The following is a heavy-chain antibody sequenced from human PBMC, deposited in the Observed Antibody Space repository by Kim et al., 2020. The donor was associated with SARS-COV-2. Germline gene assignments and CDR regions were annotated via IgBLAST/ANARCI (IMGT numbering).Heavy chain of an antibody. V-gene: IGHV1-69*01. D-gene: IGHD4-17*01. Sequence: KVQGRVTITADESTSTAYMELSSLRSEDTAVYYCARDVTTSYYYYYMDVWGKGTTVTVSS. CDR3: ARDVTTSYYYYYMDV. J-gene: IGHJ6*03.